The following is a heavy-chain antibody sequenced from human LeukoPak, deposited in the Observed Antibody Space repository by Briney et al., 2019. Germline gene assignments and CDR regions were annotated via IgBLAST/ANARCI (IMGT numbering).Heavy chain of an antibody. V-gene: IGHV1-2*02. J-gene: IGHJ3*02. CDR3: ARDRYSWYDYVWGSYRPDAFDI. CDR2: VNPNSGGT. CDR1: GYTFTGYY. D-gene: IGHD3-16*02. Sequence: GASVKVSCKASGYTFTGYYMHWVRQAPGQGLEWMKCVNPNSGGTNYAQKFQGRVTMTRDTSISTAYMELSRLRSDDTAVYYCARDRYSWYDYVWGSYRPDAFDIWGQGTMVTVSS.